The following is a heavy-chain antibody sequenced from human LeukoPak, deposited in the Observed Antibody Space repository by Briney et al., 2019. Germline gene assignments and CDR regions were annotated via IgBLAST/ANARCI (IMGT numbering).Heavy chain of an antibody. V-gene: IGHV3-23*01. Sequence: GGSLRLSCAASGFTFSSYAMSWVRQAPGKGLEWVSAISGSDGSTYYADSVKGRFTISRDNSKNTLYLQMNSLRAEDTAVYYCARSIAACRPPYYYYYGMDVWGQGTTVTVSS. CDR3: ARSIAACRPPYYYYYGMDV. J-gene: IGHJ6*02. D-gene: IGHD6-6*01. CDR2: ISGSDGST. CDR1: GFTFSSYA.